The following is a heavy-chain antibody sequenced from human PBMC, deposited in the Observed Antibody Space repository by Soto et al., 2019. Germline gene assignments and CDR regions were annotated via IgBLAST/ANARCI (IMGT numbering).Heavy chain of an antibody. Sequence: QVQLQESGPGLVKPSETLSLTCTVSGGSISSYYWSWIRQPAGKGLAWIGRIYTSGTTKYNPSLKSRVSMSVDTSKNQLSLKVTSVTAADTAVYFCAGDQGYYYDGMDVWGQGTTVTVSS. J-gene: IGHJ6*02. V-gene: IGHV4-4*07. CDR1: GGSISSYY. CDR3: AGDQGYYYDGMDV. CDR2: IYTSGTT.